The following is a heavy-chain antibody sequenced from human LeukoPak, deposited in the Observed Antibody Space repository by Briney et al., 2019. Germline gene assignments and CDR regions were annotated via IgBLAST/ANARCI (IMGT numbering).Heavy chain of an antibody. J-gene: IGHJ4*02. Sequence: PGGSLRLSCAASGFAFPNYVMSWVRQAPGKGLEWVSGISGRAGDTYYADSVKGRFTISRDNSKNTLYLQMNSLRAEDTAVHYCARGGYHAYYLDYWGQGSLVTVSS. CDR3: ARGGYHAYYLDY. CDR2: ISGRAGDT. V-gene: IGHV3-23*01. D-gene: IGHD5-18*01. CDR1: GFAFPNYV.